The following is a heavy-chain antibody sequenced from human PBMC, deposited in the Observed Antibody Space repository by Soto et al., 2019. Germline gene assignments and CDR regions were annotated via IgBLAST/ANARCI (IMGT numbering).Heavy chain of an antibody. D-gene: IGHD3-22*01. J-gene: IGHJ5*02. CDR3: ARYRGPISGYYRYWFNP. V-gene: IGHV1-69*12. CDR2: IIPIFGTA. CDR1: GGTFSSYA. Sequence: QVQLVQSGAEVKKPGSSVKVSCKDSGGTFSSYAITWVRQAPGQGLEWMGGIIPIFGTANYAQKFQARVTITANGSTRTAYMERRSLISEDAAVYYSARYRGPISGYYRYWFNPWGQGTLVTVSS.